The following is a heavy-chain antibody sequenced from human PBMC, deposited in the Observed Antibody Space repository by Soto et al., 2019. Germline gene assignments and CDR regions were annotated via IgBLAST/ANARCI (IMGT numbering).Heavy chain of an antibody. CDR2: IKSKTDGGTT. CDR3: TAETCGYSYCWDFDY. D-gene: IGHD5-18*01. J-gene: IGHJ4*02. CDR1: GFTFSNAW. V-gene: IGHV3-15*01. Sequence: EVQLVESGGGLVKPGGSLRLSCAASGFTFSNAWMSWVRQAPGKGLEWVGRIKSKTDGGTTDYAAPVKGRFTISRDDSKNTLYLQMNSLKTEDTAVYYCTAETCGYSYCWDFDYWGQGTLVTVSS.